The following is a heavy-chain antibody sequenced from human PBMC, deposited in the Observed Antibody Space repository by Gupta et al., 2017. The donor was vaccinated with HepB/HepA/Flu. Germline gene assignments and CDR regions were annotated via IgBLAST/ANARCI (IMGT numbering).Heavy chain of an antibody. D-gene: IGHD1-1*01. CDR3: ASVRELQLERRYYYYMDV. V-gene: IGHV4-4*07. Sequence: VPLQESGPGMVTPSATLSLTCTVSGGSISSYYWSWIRQPAGKGLEWIGRIYTSVSTNYNPALKSRVTMSVDTAKNQFSLKLSYGTAADTAVYYCASVRELQLERRYYYYMDVWGKGTTVTVSS. J-gene: IGHJ6*03. CDR2: IYTSVST. CDR1: GGSISSYY.